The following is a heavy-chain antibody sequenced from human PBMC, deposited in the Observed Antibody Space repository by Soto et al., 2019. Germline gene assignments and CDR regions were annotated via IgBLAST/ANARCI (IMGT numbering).Heavy chain of an antibody. V-gene: IGHV1-18*01. CDR2: ISAYNGNT. Sequence: ASVKVSCKASGYTFTSYGISWVRQAPGQGLEWMGWISAYNGNTNYAQKLQGRVTMTTDTSTSTAYMELRSLRSDDTAVYYCARVPCSSTSCYFFMDVWGKGTTVTVSS. CDR3: ARVPCSSTSCYFFMDV. D-gene: IGHD2-2*01. J-gene: IGHJ6*03. CDR1: GYTFTSYG.